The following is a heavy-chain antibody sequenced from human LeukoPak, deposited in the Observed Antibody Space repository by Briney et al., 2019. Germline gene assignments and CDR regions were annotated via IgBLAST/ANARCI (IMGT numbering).Heavy chain of an antibody. CDR3: AKGIYSSGWSYFDY. CDR1: GLTFSNSA. V-gene: IGHV3-23*01. Sequence: PGGSLRLSCAASGLTFSNSAMSWVRQAPGKGLEWVSTLSGSGITTYYADSVKGRFTISRDNSKNTLYLQMNSLRAEDTAVYYCAKGIYSSGWSYFDYWGHGTLATVSS. J-gene: IGHJ4*01. D-gene: IGHD6-19*01. CDR2: LSGSGITT.